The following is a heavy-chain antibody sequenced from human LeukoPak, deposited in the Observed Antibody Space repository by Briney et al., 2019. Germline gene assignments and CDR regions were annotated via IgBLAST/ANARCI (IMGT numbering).Heavy chain of an antibody. D-gene: IGHD3-16*01. CDR3: ARQPTYEAFDI. CDR2: IYSGGST. V-gene: IGHV3-53*04. Sequence: GGSLRLSCAASGFTASSNYMSWVRQAPGKGLEWVSVIYSGGSTYYADSVKGRFTISRHNSKNTLYLQMNSLRAEDTAVYYCARQPTYEAFDIWGQGTMVTVSS. J-gene: IGHJ3*02. CDR1: GFTASSNY.